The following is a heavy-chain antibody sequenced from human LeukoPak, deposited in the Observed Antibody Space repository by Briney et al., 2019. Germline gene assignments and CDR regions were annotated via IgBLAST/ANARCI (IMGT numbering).Heavy chain of an antibody. J-gene: IGHJ3*01. V-gene: IGHV3-23*01. D-gene: IGHD4-17*01. Sequence: GGSLRLSCAASGLTFSNYAMSWVRQAPGKGLEWVSAITANGGYTLYADAVKGRFTVSRDNSKNTLYLQINSLRPEDTAMYYCAKDPNGDYIGAFDFWGQGTMATVSS. CDR2: ITANGGYT. CDR3: AKDPNGDYIGAFDF. CDR1: GLTFSNYA.